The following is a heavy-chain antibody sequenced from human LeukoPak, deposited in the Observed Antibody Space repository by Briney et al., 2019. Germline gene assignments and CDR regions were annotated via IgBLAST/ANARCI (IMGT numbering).Heavy chain of an antibody. D-gene: IGHD4/OR15-4a*01. Sequence: SETLSLTCAVPGYSISSGYYWSWIRRPAGKGLEWIGRIYSSGSTNYNPSLKSRVTMSVNTSKNQFSLKLSSVTAADTAFYYCARDRDYGGIDYWGQGTLVTVSS. V-gene: IGHV4-4*07. CDR1: GYSISSGYY. CDR3: ARDRDYGGIDY. CDR2: IYSSGST. J-gene: IGHJ4*02.